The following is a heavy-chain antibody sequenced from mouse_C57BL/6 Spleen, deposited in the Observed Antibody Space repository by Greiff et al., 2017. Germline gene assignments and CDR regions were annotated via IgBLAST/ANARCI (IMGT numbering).Heavy chain of an antibody. CDR3: ARDYEEYWYFDV. J-gene: IGHJ1*03. Sequence: EVKLQESGGGLVKPGGSLKLSCAASGFTFSSYAMSWVRQTPEKRLEWVATISDGGSYTYYPDNVKGRFTISRDNAKNNLYLQMSHLKSEDTAMYYCARDYEEYWYFDVWGTGTTVTVSS. CDR2: ISDGGSYT. CDR1: GFTFSSYA. D-gene: IGHD2-3*01. V-gene: IGHV5-4*01.